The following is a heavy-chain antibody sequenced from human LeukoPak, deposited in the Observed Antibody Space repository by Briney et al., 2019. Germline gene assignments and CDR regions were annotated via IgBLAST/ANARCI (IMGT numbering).Heavy chain of an antibody. V-gene: IGHV1-18*01. CDR2: TSGYNGNT. CDR1: GYTFTSYG. Sequence: ASVKVSCKASGYTFTSYGISWVRQAPGQGLEWMGWTSGYNGNTNYAQKLQGRVTMTTDTSTSTAYMELRSLRSDDTAVYYCARDTPSPRIAALPDYWGQGTLVTVSS. J-gene: IGHJ4*02. CDR3: ARDTPSPRIAALPDY. D-gene: IGHD6-6*01.